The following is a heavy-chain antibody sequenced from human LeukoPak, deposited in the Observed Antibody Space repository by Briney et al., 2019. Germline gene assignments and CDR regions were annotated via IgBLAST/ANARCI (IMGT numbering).Heavy chain of an antibody. D-gene: IGHD6-13*01. V-gene: IGHV3-74*01. CDR3: VRDLSTSWYYFEH. CDR2: INGDGSTT. CDR1: GLTFSTYW. Sequence: PGGSLRLSCAASGLTFSTYWMHWVRQAPGKGLVWVSRINGDGSTTNYADSVEGRFTISRDNAKNTLYLQMNTLRAEDTAVYYCVRDLSTSWYYFEHWGQGTLVTVSS. J-gene: IGHJ4*02.